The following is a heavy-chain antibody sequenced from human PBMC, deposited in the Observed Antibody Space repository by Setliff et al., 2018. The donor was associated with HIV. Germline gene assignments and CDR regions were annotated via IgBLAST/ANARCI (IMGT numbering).Heavy chain of an antibody. V-gene: IGHV3-7*01. CDR3: ARDKGPNLLDY. J-gene: IGHJ4*02. Sequence: GGSLRLSCAASGFTFNNYWIIWVRQAPGKGLEWVANINQDGGQKYYVDSVKGRFTISRDNAKNSLYLQMNSLRAEDTAVYYCARDKGPNLLDYWGQGTLVTVSS. D-gene: IGHD2-8*01. CDR2: INQDGGQK. CDR1: GFTFNNYW.